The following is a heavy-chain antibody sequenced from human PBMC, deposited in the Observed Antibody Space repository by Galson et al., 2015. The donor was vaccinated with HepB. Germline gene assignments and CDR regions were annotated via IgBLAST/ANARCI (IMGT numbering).Heavy chain of an antibody. CDR2: IDHSGTA. Sequence: TLSLTCAAYGGSFSGFYWSWVRQTPKKGLEWIGEIDHSGTAHYSPSLRSRVTISIDTSKNQFSLSLISVTAADTAVYFCARFHGISITGQFDYWGQGILVTVSS. CDR1: GGSFSGFY. CDR3: ARFHGISITGQFDY. V-gene: IGHV4-34*01. J-gene: IGHJ4*02. D-gene: IGHD3-3*01.